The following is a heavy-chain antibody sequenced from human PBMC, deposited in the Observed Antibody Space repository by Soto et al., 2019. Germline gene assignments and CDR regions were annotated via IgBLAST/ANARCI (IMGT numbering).Heavy chain of an antibody. Sequence: GTLRLSCAASGFSLSSYEMNWVRQAPGKGLEWVSYISSSGSTIYYADSVKGRFTISRDNAKNSLYLQMNSLRAEDTAVYYCAREHLSYYDSSGYIDYWGQGTLVTVSS. CDR2: ISSSGSTI. J-gene: IGHJ4*02. CDR3: AREHLSYYDSSGYIDY. V-gene: IGHV3-48*03. CDR1: GFSLSSYE. D-gene: IGHD3-22*01.